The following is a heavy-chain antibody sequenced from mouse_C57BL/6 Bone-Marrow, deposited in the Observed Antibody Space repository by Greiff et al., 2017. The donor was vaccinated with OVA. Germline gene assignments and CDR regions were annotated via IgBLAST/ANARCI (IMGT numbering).Heavy chain of an antibody. CDR2: INPYNGGT. CDR3: ARKEGPLYFDY. V-gene: IGHV1-19*01. CDR1: GYTFTDYY. D-gene: IGHD3-3*01. Sequence: EVQLQQSGPVLVKPGASVKMSCKASGYTFTDYYMNWVKQSHGKSLEWIGVINPYNGGTSYNQKFKGKATLTVDKSSSTAYMELNSLTSEDSAVYYCARKEGPLYFDYWGQGTTLTVSS. J-gene: IGHJ2*01.